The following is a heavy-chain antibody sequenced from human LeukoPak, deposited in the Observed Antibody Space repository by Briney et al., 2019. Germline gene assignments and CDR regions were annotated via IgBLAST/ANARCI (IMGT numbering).Heavy chain of an antibody. D-gene: IGHD6-13*01. J-gene: IGHJ4*02. Sequence: SETLSLTCTVSGGSISSYYWSWIRQPPGKGLEWIGYIYYSGSTNYNPSLKSRVTISVDTSKNQLSLKLSSVTAADTAVYYCARVTGYMAEDYLDYWGQGTLITVSS. CDR1: GGSISSYY. V-gene: IGHV4-59*01. CDR3: ARVTGYMAEDYLDY. CDR2: IYYSGST.